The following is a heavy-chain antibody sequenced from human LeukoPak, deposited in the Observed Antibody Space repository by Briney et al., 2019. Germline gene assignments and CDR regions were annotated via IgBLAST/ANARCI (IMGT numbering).Heavy chain of an antibody. CDR1: GGSISSSNW. Sequence: SGTLSLTCAVSGGSISSSNWWSWVRQPPGKGLEWIGEIYHSGSTNYNPSLKSRVTISVDKSKNHFSLKLSSVTAADTAVYYCARAAAGRPVNWFDPWGQGTLVTVSS. D-gene: IGHD6-13*01. V-gene: IGHV4-4*02. CDR3: ARAAAGRPVNWFDP. J-gene: IGHJ5*02. CDR2: IYHSGST.